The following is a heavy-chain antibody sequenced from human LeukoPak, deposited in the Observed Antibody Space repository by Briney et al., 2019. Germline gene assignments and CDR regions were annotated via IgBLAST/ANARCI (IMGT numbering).Heavy chain of an antibody. CDR1: GFTFSSYS. V-gene: IGHV3-21*01. CDR2: ISGGSGYI. D-gene: IGHD6-13*01. CDR3: VGGPIAAAGEDY. J-gene: IGHJ4*02. Sequence: PGGSLRLSCAASGFTFSSYSMNWVRQAPGKGLEWVSSISGGSGYIYYADSVEGRFTISRDNAKNSLYLQMNSLRAEDTAVYYCVGGPIAAAGEDYWGQGILVTASS.